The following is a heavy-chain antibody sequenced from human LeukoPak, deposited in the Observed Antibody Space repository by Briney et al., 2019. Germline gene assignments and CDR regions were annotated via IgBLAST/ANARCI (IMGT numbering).Heavy chain of an antibody. D-gene: IGHD4-11*01. V-gene: IGHV3-11*04. CDR2: ISANGITT. Sequence: GGSLRLSCAASGFTFSDYHMGWIRQAPGQGLEWIPYISANGITTYYADSVKGRFTISRDNARNSLSLYMNFLRAEDTAVYYCASSLNTVIISPYYFDYWGQGTLVTVSS. CDR1: GFTFSDYH. CDR3: ASSLNTVIISPYYFDY. J-gene: IGHJ4*02.